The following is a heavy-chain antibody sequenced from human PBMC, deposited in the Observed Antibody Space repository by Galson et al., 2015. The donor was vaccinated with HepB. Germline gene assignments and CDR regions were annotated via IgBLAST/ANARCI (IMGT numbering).Heavy chain of an antibody. CDR2: ISWNSGSI. Sequence: SLRLSCAASGFTFDDYAMHWVRQAPGKGLEWVSGISWNSGSIGYADSVKGRFTISRDNAKNSLYLQMNSLRAEDTALYYCAKEALIYYYYYYMDVWGKGTTVTVSS. J-gene: IGHJ6*03. V-gene: IGHV3-9*01. D-gene: IGHD3-3*02. CDR3: AKEALIYYYYYYMDV. CDR1: GFTFDDYA.